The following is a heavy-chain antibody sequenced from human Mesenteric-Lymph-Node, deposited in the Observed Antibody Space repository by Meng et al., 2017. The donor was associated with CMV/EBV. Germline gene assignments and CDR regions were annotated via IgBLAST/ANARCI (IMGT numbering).Heavy chain of an antibody. V-gene: IGHV3-23*03. CDR3: AKVRPRGYGTYFDY. Sequence: GESLKISCAASGFTFNSYAMSWVRQAPGKGLEWVAIIYGGGHSPYYEDSVEGRFTISRDDSRDILFLQMNSLRAEDTAVYYCAKVRPRGYGTYFDYWGQGTLVTVSS. D-gene: IGHD5-18*01. J-gene: IGHJ4*02. CDR1: GFTFNSYA. CDR2: IYGGGHSP.